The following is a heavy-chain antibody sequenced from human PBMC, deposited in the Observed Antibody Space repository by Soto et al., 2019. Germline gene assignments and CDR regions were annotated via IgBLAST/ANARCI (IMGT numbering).Heavy chain of an antibody. CDR3: AHLSPTLPWELSIAFDI. V-gene: IGHV2-5*02. J-gene: IGHJ3*02. CDR1: GFSLSTSGVG. Sequence: QITLKESGPTLVKPTQTLTLTCTFSGFSLSTSGVGVGWIRQPPGKALEWLALIYWDDDKRYSPSLKSRLTYTKDTSHSHVVLTVTNMDPVDTATYYCAHLSPTLPWELSIAFDIWGKGTMVTV. D-gene: IGHD1-26*01. CDR2: IYWDDDK.